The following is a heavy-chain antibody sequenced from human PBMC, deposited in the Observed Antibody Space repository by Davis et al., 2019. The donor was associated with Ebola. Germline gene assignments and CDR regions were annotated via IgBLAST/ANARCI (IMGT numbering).Heavy chain of an antibody. CDR3: ARECSSSSTYYDILTGYYTTSCFDS. CDR2: ISGYNGNT. V-gene: IGHV1-18*01. J-gene: IGHJ4*02. CDR1: GYTFTSYG. Sequence: AASVKVSCKASGYTFTSYGISWVRQAPGQGLEWMGWISGYNGNTNYVENLQGRVTMTTDTSTSTAYMELRSLRSDDTAVYYCARECSSSSTYYDILTGYYTTSCFDSWGQGTLVTVSS. D-gene: IGHD3-9*01.